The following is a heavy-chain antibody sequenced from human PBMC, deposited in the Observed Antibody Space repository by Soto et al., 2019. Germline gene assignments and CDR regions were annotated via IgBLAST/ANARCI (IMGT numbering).Heavy chain of an antibody. J-gene: IGHJ5*02. CDR1: GDSFTSYW. D-gene: IGHD6-6*01. CDR2: IYPGDSDT. V-gene: IGHV5-51*01. CDR3: ERDGEYSRRSVFDP. Sequence: GASLKISCKGSGDSFTSYWIGRVRQMPGKGLEWMGIIYPGDSDTRYSPSFQGQVTISADKSISTAYLQWSSLRASDTAMYYCERDGEYSRRSVFDPWVKGTLVTGSS.